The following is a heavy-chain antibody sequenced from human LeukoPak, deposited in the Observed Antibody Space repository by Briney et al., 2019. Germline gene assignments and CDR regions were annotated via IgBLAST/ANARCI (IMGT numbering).Heavy chain of an antibody. CDR3: ARLSGPSIAAAALRFDP. Sequence: PSQTLSLTCTVSGGSISSGGYYWSWIRQHPGKGLEWIGYIYYSGSTYYNPSLKSRVTISVDTSKNQFSLKLSSVTAADTAVYYCARLSGPSIAAAALRFDPWGQGTLVTVSS. V-gene: IGHV4-31*03. CDR1: GGSISSGGYY. CDR2: IYYSGST. D-gene: IGHD6-13*01. J-gene: IGHJ5*02.